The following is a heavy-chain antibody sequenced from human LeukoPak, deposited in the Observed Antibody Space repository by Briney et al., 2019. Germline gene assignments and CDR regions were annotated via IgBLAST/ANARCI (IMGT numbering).Heavy chain of an antibody. J-gene: IGHJ6*03. CDR2: IVPMFDKP. CDR3: ADSPWTPDYMIV. V-gene: IGHV1-69*05. Sequence: ASLNLPCNTSGGDFTSYGVNWGRHAPGKEHKWVGGIVPMFDKPNHAHKFQGRVAITTDDSRSTAYMELNSLTLDDTAVYYCADSPWTPDYMIVWGQGTTVTVSS. CDR1: GGDFTSYG. D-gene: IGHD3-22*01.